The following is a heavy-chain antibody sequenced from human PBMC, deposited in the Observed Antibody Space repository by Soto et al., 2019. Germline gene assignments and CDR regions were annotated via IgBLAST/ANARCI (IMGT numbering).Heavy chain of an antibody. D-gene: IGHD6-13*01. CDR2: IIPIFGTA. CDR3: ARDMSPYSSRWPGMDV. CDR1: GGTFSSYA. Sequence: ASVKVSCKASGGTFSSYAISWVRQAPGQGLEWMGGIIPIFGTANYAQKFQGRVTITADESTSTAYMELSSLRSEDTAVYYCARDMSPYSSRWPGMDVWGQGTTVTVSS. V-gene: IGHV1-69*13. J-gene: IGHJ6*02.